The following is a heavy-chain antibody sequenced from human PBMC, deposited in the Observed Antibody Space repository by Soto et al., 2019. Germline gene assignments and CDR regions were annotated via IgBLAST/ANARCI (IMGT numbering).Heavy chain of an antibody. CDR1: GYTFSSYG. Sequence: VQLVQSGAEVRKPGASVKVSCKASGYTFSSYGISWVRQAPGKGLEWMGWISAGKGDTNYAQKFQGRVSMTTDTSTSTADMALRSLTSYDTAVYYCARDGFTVISSGSFDYWGQGTLVTVSS. D-gene: IGHD1-26*01. CDR3: ARDGFTVISSGSFDY. CDR2: ISAGKGDT. V-gene: IGHV1-18*04. J-gene: IGHJ4*02.